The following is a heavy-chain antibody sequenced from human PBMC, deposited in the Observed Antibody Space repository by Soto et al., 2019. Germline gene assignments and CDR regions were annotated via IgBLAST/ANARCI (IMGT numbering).Heavy chain of an antibody. V-gene: IGHV4-59*01. Sequence: SETLSLTCTVSGGSISSYYWSWIRQPPGKGLEWIGYIYYSGSTNYNPSLKSRVTISVDTSKNQFSLKLSSVTAADTAVYYCAREYPTTTYYYGVHVWGQGTTVTVYS. CDR2: IYYSGST. D-gene: IGHD1-1*01. CDR3: AREYPTTTYYYGVHV. CDR1: GGSISSYY. J-gene: IGHJ6*02.